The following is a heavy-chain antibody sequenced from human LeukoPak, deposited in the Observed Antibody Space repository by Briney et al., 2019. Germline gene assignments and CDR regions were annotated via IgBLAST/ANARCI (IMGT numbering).Heavy chain of an antibody. D-gene: IGHD1-26*01. CDR2: INHSGST. CDR1: GGSISSGSYY. V-gene: IGHV4-39*07. J-gene: IGHJ4*02. Sequence: SQTLSLTCTVSGGSISSGSYYWSWIRQPPGKGLEWIGEINHSGSTNYNPSLKSRVTISVDTSKNQFSLKLSSVTAADTAVYYCATYSGSYSVWGQGTLVTVSS. CDR3: ATYSGSYSV.